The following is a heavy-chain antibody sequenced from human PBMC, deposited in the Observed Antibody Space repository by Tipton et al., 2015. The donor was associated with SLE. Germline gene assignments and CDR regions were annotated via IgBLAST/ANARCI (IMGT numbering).Heavy chain of an antibody. D-gene: IGHD6-19*01. V-gene: IGHV3-23*03. J-gene: IGHJ6*02. CDR3: ARDLIPVAGYGMVV. CDR2: IYSGGSVS. Sequence: SLRLSCAASGLTFSNHAMSWVRQAPGRGLEWVSIIYSGGSVSYYGDSVKGRTTFSRDDSKNTLYLQMNSLRAEDSAVYYCARDLIPVAGYGMVVWGQGTTVTVSS. CDR1: GLTFSNHA.